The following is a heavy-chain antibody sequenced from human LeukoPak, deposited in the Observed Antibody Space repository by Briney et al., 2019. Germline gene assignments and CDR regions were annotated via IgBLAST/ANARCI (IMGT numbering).Heavy chain of an antibody. D-gene: IGHD3-10*01. CDR3: AKDPGVDY. CDR2: IRYDGSDK. V-gene: IGHV3-30*02. Sequence: PGGSLRLSCAASGFTFSSYGIHWVRQAPGKGLEWVAFIRYDGSDKYYADSVRGRFTISRDNSKNTLYLQMNSLRAEDTAVYYCAKDPGVDYWGQGTLVTVSS. J-gene: IGHJ4*02. CDR1: GFTFSSYG.